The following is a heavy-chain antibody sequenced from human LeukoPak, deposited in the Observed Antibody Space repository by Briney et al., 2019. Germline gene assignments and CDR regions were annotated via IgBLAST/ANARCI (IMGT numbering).Heavy chain of an antibody. CDR1: GFIFSNFG. Sequence: PGGSLRLSCAASGFIFSNFGMHWVRQAPGKGLEWVTVIYTDGSTKYYADSVKGRFTISRDNSQNTLYLQMNSLRAEDTAVYYCARNSGGRRYYFTEWGQGTLVTVSS. V-gene: IGHV3-33*01. J-gene: IGHJ4*02. CDR2: IYTDGSTK. CDR3: ARNSGGRRYYFTE. D-gene: IGHD3-10*01.